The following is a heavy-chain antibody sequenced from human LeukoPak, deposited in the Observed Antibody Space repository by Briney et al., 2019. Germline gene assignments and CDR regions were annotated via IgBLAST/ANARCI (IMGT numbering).Heavy chain of an antibody. V-gene: IGHV3-74*01. CDR1: GFTFNNYW. D-gene: IGHD3-22*01. J-gene: IGHJ4*02. CDR2: IKSDGSST. CDR3: HLSDSSGYYIDY. Sequence: PGGSLRLSCAASGFTFNNYWMHWVRQAPGKGLVWVSRIKSDGSSTNYADFVEGRFTISGDNAKNTLYLQMTSLRAEDTAVYYCHLSDSSGYYIDYWGQGTLVTVSS.